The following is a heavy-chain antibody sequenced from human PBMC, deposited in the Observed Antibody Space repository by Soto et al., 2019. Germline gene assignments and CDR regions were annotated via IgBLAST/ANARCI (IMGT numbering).Heavy chain of an antibody. CDR1: GFTFSSYA. Sequence: LRLSCAAPGFTFSSYAMSWVRQAPGKGLEWVSAISGSGGSTYYADSVKGRFTISRDNSKNTLYLQMNSLRAEDTAVYYCAKDWSYYYDSREGFDYWGQGTLVTVSS. J-gene: IGHJ4*02. CDR3: AKDWSYYYDSREGFDY. CDR2: ISGSGGST. D-gene: IGHD3-22*01. V-gene: IGHV3-23*01.